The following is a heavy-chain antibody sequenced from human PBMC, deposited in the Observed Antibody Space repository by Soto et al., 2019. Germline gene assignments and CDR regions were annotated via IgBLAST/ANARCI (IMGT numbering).Heavy chain of an antibody. D-gene: IGHD3-16*01. V-gene: IGHV4-31*03. CDR3: ARDTPSFWGPPKDSPI. J-gene: IGHJ4*02. Sequence: QVQLQESGPGLVKPSQTLSLTCTVSGGSISSGGYYWSWIRQHPGKGLEWIGYIYYSGSTYYNPSLKSRVTISVDTSKNQFSLKLSSVTAADTAVYYCARDTPSFWGPPKDSPICGQGTLVTVSS. CDR1: GGSISSGGYY. CDR2: IYYSGST.